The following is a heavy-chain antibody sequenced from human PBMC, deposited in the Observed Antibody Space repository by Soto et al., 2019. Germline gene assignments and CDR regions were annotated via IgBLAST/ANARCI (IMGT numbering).Heavy chain of an antibody. Sequence: SEPLSLTCTVSDDSSLSYKWSWFRQPPGRRLEWIGYIDSSGGTSYNPSLQSRVTISVDTSTKQFSLKLSSVTAADTAVYYCVRQGFGRLHGLVDVWGQGTTVT. CDR2: IDSSGGT. J-gene: IGHJ6*02. CDR3: VRQGFGRLHGLVDV. V-gene: IGHV4-59*08. CDR1: DDSSLSYK. D-gene: IGHD3-10*01.